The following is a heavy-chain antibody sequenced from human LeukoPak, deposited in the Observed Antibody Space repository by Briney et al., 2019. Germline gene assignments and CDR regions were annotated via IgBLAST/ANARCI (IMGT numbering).Heavy chain of an antibody. V-gene: IGHV1-2*02. CDR2: INPNSGGT. CDR1: GYTFTGYY. D-gene: IGHD3-10*01. CDR3: ARETTMVRGVITNWFDP. J-gene: IGHJ5*02. Sequence: ASVKVSCKASGYTFTGYYMHWVRQAPGQGLEWVGWINPNSGGTKYAQKFQGRVTMTRDTSISTTYMELSRLRSDDTAVYYCARETTMVRGVITNWFDPWGQGTLVTVSS.